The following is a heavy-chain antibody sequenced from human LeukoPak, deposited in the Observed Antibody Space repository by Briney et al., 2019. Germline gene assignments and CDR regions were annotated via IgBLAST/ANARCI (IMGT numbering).Heavy chain of an antibody. CDR3: ISSSYYDSSGYRPHSFVDI. CDR2: IYPGDSDT. D-gene: IGHD3-22*01. J-gene: IGHJ3*02. V-gene: IGHV5-51*01. CDR1: GYSFTSYW. Sequence: GASLKISCKGSGYSFTSYWIGWVRQLPGKGLEWMGIIYPGDSDTRYSPSFQGQVTISADKSISTAYLQWSSLKASDTAMYYCISSSYYDSSGYRPHSFVDIWGQGTMVTVSS.